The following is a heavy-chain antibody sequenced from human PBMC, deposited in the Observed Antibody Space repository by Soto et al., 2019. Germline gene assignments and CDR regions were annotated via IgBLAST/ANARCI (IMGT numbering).Heavy chain of an antibody. Sequence: QITLKESGPTLVKPTQTLTLTCTFSGFSLSTSGVGVAWIRQPPGKALEWLALIYWDDDKRYRPSLETSLTITKDTSKNLVVLTMTNMDSVDTATYSCAYLPCSGGSCYWFSYSGMDVWGQGTTVTVSS. J-gene: IGHJ6*02. CDR2: IYWDDDK. V-gene: IGHV2-5*02. CDR1: GFSLSTSGVG. CDR3: AYLPCSGGSCYWFSYSGMDV. D-gene: IGHD2-15*01.